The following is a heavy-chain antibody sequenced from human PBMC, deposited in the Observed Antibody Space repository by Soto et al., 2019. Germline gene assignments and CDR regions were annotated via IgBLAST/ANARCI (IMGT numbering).Heavy chain of an antibody. J-gene: IGHJ3*02. V-gene: IGHV5-10-1*01. D-gene: IGHD2-15*01. CDR2: IDPNDSFI. CDR1: GYRLTGFW. Sequence: PGESLKISCQGSGYRLTGFWLNWVRQRPGKGLEWVGRIDPNDSFINYSPPFEGHVTISADKSISTAYLQWTRLQAADTAIYYCARPASGGSRDAFDIWGQGTMVTVSS. CDR3: ARPASGGSRDAFDI.